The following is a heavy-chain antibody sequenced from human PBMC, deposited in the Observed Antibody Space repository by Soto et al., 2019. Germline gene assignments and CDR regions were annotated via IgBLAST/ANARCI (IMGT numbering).Heavy chain of an antibody. Sequence: QVQLVQSGAEVKKPGASVKVSCKASGYTFTSYFISWVRQAPGQGLEWMGWISAYNGNTNYVQKHQGRVPMTTDTCTSTAYMELRSPRSDDPAVYYCARDLPPSDYWVQGTLVTVSS. V-gene: IGHV1-18*01. CDR3: ARDLPPSDY. CDR2: ISAYNGNT. J-gene: IGHJ4*02. CDR1: GYTFTSYF.